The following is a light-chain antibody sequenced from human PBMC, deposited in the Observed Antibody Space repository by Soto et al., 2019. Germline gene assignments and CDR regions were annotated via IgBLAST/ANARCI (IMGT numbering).Light chain of an antibody. CDR3: TSWTSTSTYV. J-gene: IGLJ1*01. CDR1: SSDVGGYNY. CDR2: DVF. Sequence: QSVLTQDASVSGSPGQSITISCTGASSDVGGYNYVSWYQHHPGKAPKLMIYDVFTRPSGVSNRFSGSKSGNTASLTISALQAEDEADYYCTSWTSTSTYVFGSGTKVPVL. V-gene: IGLV2-14*03.